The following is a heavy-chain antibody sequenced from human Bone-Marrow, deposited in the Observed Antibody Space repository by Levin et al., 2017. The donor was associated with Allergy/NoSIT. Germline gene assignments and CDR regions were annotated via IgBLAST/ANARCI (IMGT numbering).Heavy chain of an antibody. CDR3: ARDHNGDSSSWAYYYYYYGMDV. V-gene: IGHV3-30*04. CDR2: ISYDGSNK. CDR1: GFTFSSYA. J-gene: IGHJ6*02. D-gene: IGHD6-13*01. Sequence: GGSLRLSCAASGFTFSSYAMHWVRQAPGKGLEWVAVISYDGSNKYYADSVKGRFTISRDNSKNTLYLQMNSLRAEDTAVYYCARDHNGDSSSWAYYYYYYGMDVWGQGTTVTVSS.